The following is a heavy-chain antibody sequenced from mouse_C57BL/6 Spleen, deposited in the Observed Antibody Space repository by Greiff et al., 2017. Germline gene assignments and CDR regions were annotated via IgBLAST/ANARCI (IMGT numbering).Heavy chain of an antibody. Sequence: EVTLMESGPELVKPGDSVKISCKASGYSFTGYFMNWVMQSHGKSLAWIGRINPSNGDTFSNQKFKGKATLTVDKSSSTSHMELRSLTSEDSAVYYGARDGYRYAMDDWGTGTSVTVSS. V-gene: IGHV1-20*01. CDR2: INPSNGDT. CDR3: ARDGYRYAMDD. D-gene: IGHD2-3*01. CDR1: GYSFTGYF. J-gene: IGHJ4*01.